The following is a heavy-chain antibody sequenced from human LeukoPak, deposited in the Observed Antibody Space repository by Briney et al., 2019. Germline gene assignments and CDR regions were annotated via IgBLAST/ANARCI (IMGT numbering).Heavy chain of an antibody. J-gene: IGHJ3*02. D-gene: IGHD1-26*01. Sequence: GASVKVSCKATGGTFSTYDISWVRQAPGQGLEWMGGITPIFGTAKYAQKFQGRVTITAVESTSTAYMELSSLRSEDTAVYYCARSVFMGADAFDIWGQGTMVTVSS. V-gene: IGHV1-69*13. CDR3: ARSVFMGADAFDI. CDR1: GGTFSTYD. CDR2: ITPIFGTA.